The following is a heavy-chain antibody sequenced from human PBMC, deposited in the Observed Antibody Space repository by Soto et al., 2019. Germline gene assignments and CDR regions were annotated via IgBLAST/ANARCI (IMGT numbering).Heavy chain of an antibody. CDR3: EKDGGVYSSGWSY. D-gene: IGHD6-13*01. CDR2: IIPIFGTA. J-gene: IGHJ4*02. V-gene: IGHV1-69*13. CDR1: GGTFSSYA. Sequence: SVKVSCKASGGTFSSYAISWVRQAPGQGIEWMGGIIPIFGTANYAQKFQGRVTITADESTSTAYMELSSLRSVYTALYYCEKDGGVYSSGWSYWGQGTLVTVSP.